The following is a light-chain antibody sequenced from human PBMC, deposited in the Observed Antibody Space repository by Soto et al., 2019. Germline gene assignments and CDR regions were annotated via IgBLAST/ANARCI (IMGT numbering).Light chain of an antibody. V-gene: IGKV1-6*01. CDR1: QGIKND. Sequence: AIQMTQSPSSLSGAVGGRVTITCRASQGIKNDLNWYQQKPGKAPQLLIYGASTLQRGVPSRFSGSGSGIDFTLTISSLQPDDFATYYCLQDFKYPRTFGPGTRVDL. CDR3: LQDFKYPRT. J-gene: IGKJ3*01. CDR2: GAS.